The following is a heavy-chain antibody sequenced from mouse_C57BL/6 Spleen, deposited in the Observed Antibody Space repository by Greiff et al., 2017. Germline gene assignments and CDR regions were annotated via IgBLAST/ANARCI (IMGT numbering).Heavy chain of an antibody. Sequence: DVQLVESGPELVKPGASVKMSCKASGYTFTDYNMHWVKQSHGKSLEWIGYINPNNGGTSYNQKFKGKATLTVNKSSSTAYMELRSLTSEDSAVYYCARGGLLRAMDYWGQGTSVTVSS. CDR1: GYTFTDYN. V-gene: IGHV1-22*01. CDR2: INPNNGGT. J-gene: IGHJ4*01. D-gene: IGHD2-3*01. CDR3: ARGGLLRAMDY.